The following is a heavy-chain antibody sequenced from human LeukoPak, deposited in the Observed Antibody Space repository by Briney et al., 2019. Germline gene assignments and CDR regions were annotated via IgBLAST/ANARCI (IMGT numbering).Heavy chain of an antibody. Sequence: GGSLRLSCAASGFTFSSYEMNWVRQAPGKGLEWVSYISSSGSTIYYADSVEGRFTISRDNAKNSRYLQMNSLRAEDTAVYYCARDQPETTVTTRSAFDIWGQGTMVTVSS. CDR3: ARDQPETTVTTRSAFDI. CDR2: ISSSGSTI. J-gene: IGHJ3*02. V-gene: IGHV3-48*03. CDR1: GFTFSSYE. D-gene: IGHD4-17*01.